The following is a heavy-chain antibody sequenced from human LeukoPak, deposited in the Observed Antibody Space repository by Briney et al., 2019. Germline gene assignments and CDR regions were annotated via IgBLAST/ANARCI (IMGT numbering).Heavy chain of an antibody. V-gene: IGHV3-30*02. J-gene: IGHJ4*02. Sequence: GGSLRLSCAASGFTFTTYGMHWFRQPPGKGLEWVAFIRYDGSKTDYADSVKGRFTISKDNSKNTLYLQMNRLRTEDTALYYCAKVISYGDYGGFDYWGQGTLVTVSS. CDR2: IRYDGSKT. CDR3: AKVISYGDYGGFDY. D-gene: IGHD4-17*01. CDR1: GFTFTTYG.